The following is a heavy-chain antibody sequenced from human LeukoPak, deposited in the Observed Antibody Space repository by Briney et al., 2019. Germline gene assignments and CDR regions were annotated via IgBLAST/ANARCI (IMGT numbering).Heavy chain of an antibody. CDR3: ARGVPGREQFDY. Sequence: SQTLSLTCAISGDRVSSNSAAWNWIRQSPSRGLEWLGRTYYRSKWYNDSAVSVKSRITFNHDTSKKQFSLLLNFVTPEDTAVYYCARGVPGREQFDYWGQGTLVTVSS. V-gene: IGHV6-1*01. D-gene: IGHD1/OR15-1a*01. CDR1: GDRVSSNSAA. CDR2: TYYRSKWYN. J-gene: IGHJ4*02.